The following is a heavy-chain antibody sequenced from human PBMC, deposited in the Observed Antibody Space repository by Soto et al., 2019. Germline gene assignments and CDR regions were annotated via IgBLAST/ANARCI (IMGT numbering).Heavy chain of an antibody. Sequence: GGSLRLSCAASGFTFSDYYMSWIRQAPGKGLEWVSYISSSGSTIYYADSVKGRFTISRDNAKNSLYLQMNSLRAEDTAVYYCARDPMSEQEWLIDYWGQGTLVTVSS. D-gene: IGHD3-3*01. J-gene: IGHJ4*02. V-gene: IGHV3-11*01. CDR2: ISSSGSTI. CDR1: GFTFSDYY. CDR3: ARDPMSEQEWLIDY.